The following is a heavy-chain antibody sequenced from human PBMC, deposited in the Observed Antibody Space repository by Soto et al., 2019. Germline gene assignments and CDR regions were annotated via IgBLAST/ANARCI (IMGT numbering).Heavy chain of an antibody. J-gene: IGHJ4*02. V-gene: IGHV3-48*01. Sequence: GGSLRLSCGASGFTFSRHGMHWVRQAPGKGLEWVSYISSSSSTIYYADSVKGRFTISRDNAKNSLYLQMNSLRAEDTAVYYCARDSGYSYGPLDYWGQGTLVTVSS. D-gene: IGHD5-18*01. CDR2: ISSSSSTI. CDR3: ARDSGYSYGPLDY. CDR1: GFTFSRHG.